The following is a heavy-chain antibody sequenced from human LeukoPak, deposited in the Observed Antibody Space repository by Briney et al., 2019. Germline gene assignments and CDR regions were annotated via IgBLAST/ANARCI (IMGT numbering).Heavy chain of an antibody. V-gene: IGHV4-39*01. CDR1: GGSITNNSYF. CDR3: ARRRSSKDQLLFVSFPRGGNRFDP. J-gene: IGHJ5*02. CDR2: IYHTGSI. D-gene: IGHD2-2*01. Sequence: SETLSLTCTVSGGSITNNSYFWGWIRQPPGKGLEWIGGIYHTGSIYYNPALKSRVTISADTSKNQFSLNLSSVSAADTAVYYCARRRSSKDQLLFVSFPRGGNRFDPWGQGTLVTVSS.